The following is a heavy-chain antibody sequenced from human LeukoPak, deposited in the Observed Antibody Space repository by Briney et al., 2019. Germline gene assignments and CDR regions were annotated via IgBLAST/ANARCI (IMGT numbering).Heavy chain of an antibody. D-gene: IGHD3-10*01. Sequence: GGSLRLSCAASGFTVSSNYMSWVRQAPGKGLEWVSAISGSGGSTYYADSVKGRFTISRDNSKNTLYLQMNSLRAEDTAVYYCAKGLWFGELYFDYWGQGTLVTVSS. CDR3: AKGLWFGELYFDY. V-gene: IGHV3-23*01. CDR2: ISGSGGST. CDR1: GFTVSSNY. J-gene: IGHJ4*02.